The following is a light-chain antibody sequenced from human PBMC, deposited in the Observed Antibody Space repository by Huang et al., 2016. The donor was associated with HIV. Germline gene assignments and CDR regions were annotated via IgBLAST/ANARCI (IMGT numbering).Light chain of an antibody. CDR2: GAS. J-gene: IGKJ1*01. Sequence: EIVMTQSPATLSVSPGERVTLSCRASQSVSSNLAWYQHKIGQAPRLLIYGASTRATGIPARFSGSASGTEFTLTISSLQSEDFAVYYCQQYNNWPPWTFGQGTKVEIK. V-gene: IGKV3-15*01. CDR3: QQYNNWPPWT. CDR1: QSVSSN.